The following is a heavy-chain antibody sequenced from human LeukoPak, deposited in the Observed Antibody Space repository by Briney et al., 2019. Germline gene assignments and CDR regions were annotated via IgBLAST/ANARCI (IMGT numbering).Heavy chain of an antibody. CDR3: AKFYAVLRAYNWFDP. CDR2: ISVSGGST. D-gene: IGHD4/OR15-4a*01. V-gene: IGHV3-23*01. Sequence: GGSLRLSCAASGFTFSSYAMSWVRQAPGKGLEWVSAISVSGGSTYYADSVKGRFTISRDNSKNTLYLQMNSLRAEDTAVYHCAKFYAVLRAYNWFDPWGQGTLVTVPS. CDR1: GFTFSSYA. J-gene: IGHJ5*02.